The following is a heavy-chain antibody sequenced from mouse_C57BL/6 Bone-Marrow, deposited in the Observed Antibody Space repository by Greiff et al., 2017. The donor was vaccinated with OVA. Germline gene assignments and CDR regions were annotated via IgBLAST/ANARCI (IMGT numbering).Heavy chain of an antibody. CDR3: AREDDYGSSSYWYFDV. CDR1: GYTFTSYW. CDR2: IDPNSGGT. J-gene: IGHJ1*03. Sequence: VQLQQPGAELVKPGASVKLSCKASGYTFTSYWMHWVKQRPGRGLEWIGRIDPNSGGTKYNEQFKSKATLTVDKPSSTAYMQLSSLTSEDSAVYYCAREDDYGSSSYWYFDVWGTGTTVTVAS. D-gene: IGHD1-1*01. V-gene: IGHV1-72*01.